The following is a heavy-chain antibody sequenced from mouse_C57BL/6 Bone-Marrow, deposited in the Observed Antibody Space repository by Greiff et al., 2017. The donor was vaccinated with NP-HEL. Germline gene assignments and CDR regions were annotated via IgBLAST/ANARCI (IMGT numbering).Heavy chain of an antibody. CDR3: ARSTDFDY. CDR2: INPGSGGT. CDR1: GYAFTNYL. V-gene: IGHV1-54*01. Sequence: QVQLKESGAELVRPGTSVKVSCKASGYAFTNYLIEWVKQRPGQGLEWIGVINPGSGGTNYNEKFKGKAKLTADKSSSTAYMQLSSLTSEDSAVYFCARSTDFDYWGQGTTLTVSS. J-gene: IGHJ2*01.